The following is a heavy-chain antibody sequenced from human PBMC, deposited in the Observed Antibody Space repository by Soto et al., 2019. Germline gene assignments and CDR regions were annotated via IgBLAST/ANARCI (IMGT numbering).Heavy chain of an antibody. CDR2: FDPEDGET. V-gene: IGHV1-24*01. Sequence: ASVKVSCKVSGYTLTELSMHWVRQAPGKGLEWMGGFDPEDGETIYAQKFQGRVTMTEDTSTDTAYMELSSLRSEDTAVYYCATDQMTYCSSTSCRPFDYWGQGTLVTVSS. J-gene: IGHJ4*02. CDR3: ATDQMTYCSSTSCRPFDY. CDR1: GYTLTELS. D-gene: IGHD2-2*01.